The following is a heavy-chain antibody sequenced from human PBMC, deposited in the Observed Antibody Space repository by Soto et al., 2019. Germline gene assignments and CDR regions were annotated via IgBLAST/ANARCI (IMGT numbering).Heavy chain of an antibody. J-gene: IGHJ6*02. V-gene: IGHV3-9*01. CDR1: GFNFDDYA. CDR2: ISWNSGSI. D-gene: IGHD1-26*01. Sequence: PGGSLRLSCAASGFNFDDYAMHWVRQAPGKGPEWVSGISWNSGSIGYADSVKARFTISRDNAKNSLYLQMNSLRAEDTAFYYCAKDISGRGSYYYYYGMDVWGQGIPVTVSS. CDR3: AKDISGRGSYYYYYGMDV.